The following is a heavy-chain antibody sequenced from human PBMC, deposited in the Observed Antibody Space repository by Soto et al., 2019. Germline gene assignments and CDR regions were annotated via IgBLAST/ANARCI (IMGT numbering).Heavy chain of an antibody. J-gene: IGHJ5*02. Sequence: QVQLQESGPGLVKPSETLSLTCTVSGGSISSYYWSWIRQPPGKGLEWIGYIYYSGSTNYNPSLKSRVTISVDTSNNQFSLKLSSVTAADTAVYYCARVTLSWFDPWGQGTLVTVSS. CDR2: IYYSGST. CDR1: GGSISSYY. CDR3: ARVTLSWFDP. V-gene: IGHV4-59*01.